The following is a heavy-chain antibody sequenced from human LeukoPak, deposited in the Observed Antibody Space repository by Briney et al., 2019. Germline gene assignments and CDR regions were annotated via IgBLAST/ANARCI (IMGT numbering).Heavy chain of an antibody. CDR2: IYYSGST. Sequence: SETLSLTCTVSGGSISSYYWSWIRQPPGKGLEWIGYIYYSGSTNYNPSLKSRVTISVDTSKNQFSLKLSSVTAADTAVYYCARDHSGYSGYVLHYNCDPWGQGTLVTVSS. V-gene: IGHV4-59*01. CDR1: GGSISSYY. D-gene: IGHD5-12*01. CDR3: ARDHSGYSGYVLHYNCDP. J-gene: IGHJ5*02.